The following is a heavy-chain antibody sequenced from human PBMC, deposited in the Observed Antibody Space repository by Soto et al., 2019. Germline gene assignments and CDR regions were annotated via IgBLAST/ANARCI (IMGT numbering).Heavy chain of an antibody. CDR3: AADLKRGGVTIFGVDP. Sequence: SVKVSCKASGFTFTSSAVQWVRQARGQRLEWIGWIVVGSGNTNYAQKFQERVTITRDMSTSTAYMELSSLRSEDTAVYYCAADLKRGGVTIFGVDPWGQGTLVTVSS. CDR1: GFTFTSSA. D-gene: IGHD3-3*01. CDR2: IVVGSGNT. V-gene: IGHV1-58*01. J-gene: IGHJ5*02.